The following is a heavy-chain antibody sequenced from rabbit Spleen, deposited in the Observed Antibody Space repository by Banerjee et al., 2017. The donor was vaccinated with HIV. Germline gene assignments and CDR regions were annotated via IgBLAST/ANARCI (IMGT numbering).Heavy chain of an antibody. V-gene: IGHV1S45*01. D-gene: IGHD7-1*01. CDR1: GFDFSRHYM. Sequence: QEQLVESGGGLVQPGESLTLSCKASGFDFSRHYMSWVRQAPGKGLEWIGGSYAGTSGSTYSAIWAKGRFTISKTSSTTVTLQMTSLTAADTATYFCARDTGTSFSTYGMDLWGPGTLVTVS. CDR3: ARDTGTSFSTYGMDL. CDR2: SYAGTSGST. J-gene: IGHJ6*01.